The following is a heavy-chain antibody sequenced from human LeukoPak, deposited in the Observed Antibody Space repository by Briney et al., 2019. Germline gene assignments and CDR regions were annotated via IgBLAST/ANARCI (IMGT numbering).Heavy chain of an antibody. CDR1: GFTFSSYS. J-gene: IGHJ3*02. CDR2: INSSSSYI. V-gene: IGHV3-21*01. Sequence: GSLRLSFAASGFTFSSYSMNWVRQAPGKGVEWVSFINSSSSYIYYADSVKGRFTISRGNAKNLLYLQMNSLRAQDTAVYYCARDSSGHDAFDIWGQGTMVTVSS. D-gene: IGHD3-22*01. CDR3: ARDSSGHDAFDI.